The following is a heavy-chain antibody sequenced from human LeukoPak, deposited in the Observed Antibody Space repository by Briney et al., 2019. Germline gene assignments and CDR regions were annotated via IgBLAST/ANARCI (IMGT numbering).Heavy chain of an antibody. J-gene: IGHJ5*02. CDR1: GGSISSRY. CDR2: IYYSGST. V-gene: IGHV4-59*11. D-gene: IGHD3-3*01. CDR3: ARGGSDFWSGYFDVEYWFDP. Sequence: SETLSLTCTVSGGSISSRYWSWIRQPPGKGLEWIGYIYYSGSTNYNPSLKSRVTISVDTSKNQFSLKLSSVTAADTAVYYCARGGSDFWSGYFDVEYWFDPWGQGTLVTVSS.